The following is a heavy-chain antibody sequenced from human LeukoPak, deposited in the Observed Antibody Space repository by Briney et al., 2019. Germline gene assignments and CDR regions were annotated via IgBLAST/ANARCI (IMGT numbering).Heavy chain of an antibody. J-gene: IGHJ4*02. CDR1: GFTFSSYS. CDR3: ARGRYDRGGYYAIFDY. Sequence: GGSLRLSCAASGFTFSSYSMIWVRQAPGKGLEWVSSITRSSIYTYYADSVKGRFTISRDNAKNSLYLQMNSLRAEDTAVYYCARGRYDRGGYYAIFDYWGQGTLVTVSS. V-gene: IGHV3-21*01. CDR2: ITRSSIYT. D-gene: IGHD3-22*01.